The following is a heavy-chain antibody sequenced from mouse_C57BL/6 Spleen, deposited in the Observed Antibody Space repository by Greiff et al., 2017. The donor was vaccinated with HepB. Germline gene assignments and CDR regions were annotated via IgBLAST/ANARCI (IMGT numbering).Heavy chain of an antibody. J-gene: IGHJ4*01. D-gene: IGHD1-1*01. CDR2: ISDGGSYT. V-gene: IGHV5-4*01. CDR3: ASDYYGSSYYAMDY. Sequence: EVQGVESGGGLVKPGGSLKLSCAASGFTFSSYAMSWVRQTPEKRLEWVATISDGGSYTYYPDNVKGRFTISRDNAKNNLYLQMSHLKSEDTAMYYCASDYYGSSYYAMDYWGQGTSVTVSS. CDR1: GFTFSSYA.